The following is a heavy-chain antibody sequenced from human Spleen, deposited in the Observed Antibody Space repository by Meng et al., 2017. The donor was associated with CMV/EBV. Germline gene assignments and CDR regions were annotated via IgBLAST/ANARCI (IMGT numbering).Heavy chain of an antibody. CDR3: ARASTPLTWFGGTSSLRGGMDV. D-gene: IGHD3-10*01. CDR1: GFTFSSYD. J-gene: IGHJ6*02. V-gene: IGHV3-13*01. CDR2: IGTAGDT. Sequence: GGSLRLSCAASGFTFSSYDMHWVRQATEKGLEWVSAIGTAGDTYYPGSVKARFTISRENAKNSLYLQMNSLRAGDTAVYYCARASTPLTWFGGTSSLRGGMDVWGQGTTVTVSS.